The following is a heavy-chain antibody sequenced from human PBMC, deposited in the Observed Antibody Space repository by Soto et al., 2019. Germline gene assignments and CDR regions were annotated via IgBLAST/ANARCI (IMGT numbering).Heavy chain of an antibody. D-gene: IGHD3-22*01. V-gene: IGHV1-69*13. CDR1: GGTFSSYA. CDR3: ARDRAGYYDRSGYYTNYYYDYGMVV. CDR2: IIPIFGTA. Sequence: SVKVSCKASGGTFSSYAISWVRQAPGQGLEWMGGIIPIFGTANYAQKFQGRVTITADESTSTAYMELSSLRSEDTAVYYCARDRAGYYDRSGYYTNYYYDYGMVVWG. J-gene: IGHJ6*02.